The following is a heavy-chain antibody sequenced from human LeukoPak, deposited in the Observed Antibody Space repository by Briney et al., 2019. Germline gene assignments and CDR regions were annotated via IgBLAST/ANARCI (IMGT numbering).Heavy chain of an antibody. CDR3: AKASSWHFDY. Sequence: PGGSLRLSCAASGFTFSSYAMHWVRQAPGKGLEWVAVISYDGSNKYYADSVKGRFTISRDNSKNTLYLQMNSLRAEDTAVYYCAKASSWHFDYWGQGTLVTVSS. J-gene: IGHJ4*02. D-gene: IGHD6-13*01. CDR2: ISYDGSNK. V-gene: IGHV3-30-3*01. CDR1: GFTFSSYA.